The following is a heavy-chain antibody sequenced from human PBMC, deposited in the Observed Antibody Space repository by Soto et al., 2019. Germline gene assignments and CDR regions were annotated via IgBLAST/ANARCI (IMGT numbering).Heavy chain of an antibody. Sequence: GPTLVNPTQTLTLTCSFSGFSLSVYGVRVIWFRQPPGETLEWLALIHWNDDKRYSPYLKSRLTITKDTSKNQVVLTLTNLDPLDTGTYFCAHTKDSSGFLTSWGQGILVTVSS. CDR1: GFSLSVYGVR. J-gene: IGHJ5*02. D-gene: IGHD3-22*01. CDR2: IHWNDDK. CDR3: AHTKDSSGFLTS. V-gene: IGHV2-5*01.